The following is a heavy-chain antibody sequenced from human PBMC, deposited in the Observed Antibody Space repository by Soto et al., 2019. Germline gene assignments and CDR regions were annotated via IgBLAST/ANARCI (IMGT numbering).Heavy chain of an antibody. V-gene: IGHV3-23*01. Sequence: PGGSLRLSCAASGFTFSNYAMSLVRQAPGKGPEWVSAISGGGDKTYYLESVKGRFTISRDNSKNTVSLLLNSLRADDTAVYYCTKEGSPPFFQHWGQGTLVTVSS. CDR3: TKEGSPPFFQH. J-gene: IGHJ4*02. D-gene: IGHD3-10*01. CDR1: GFTFSNYA. CDR2: ISGGGDKT.